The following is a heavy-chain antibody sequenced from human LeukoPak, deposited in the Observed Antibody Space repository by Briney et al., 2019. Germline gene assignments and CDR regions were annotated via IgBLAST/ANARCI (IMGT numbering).Heavy chain of an antibody. CDR3: ASDSGGTLDY. D-gene: IGHD3-16*01. V-gene: IGHV3-66*01. CDR1: GFSVTGNY. Sequence: GGSLRLSCAASGFSVTGNYMSWVRQAPGKGLEWVSVLFSGGSTYYADSVKGRFTISRDNSKNTLNLQMNSLRAEDTAVYYCASDSGGTLDYWGQGTLVTVSS. J-gene: IGHJ4*02. CDR2: LFSGGST.